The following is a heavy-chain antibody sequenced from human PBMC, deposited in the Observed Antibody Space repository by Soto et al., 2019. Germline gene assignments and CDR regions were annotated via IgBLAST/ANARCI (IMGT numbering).Heavy chain of an antibody. CDR3: ARGSSGYYSEFDY. D-gene: IGHD3-22*01. CDR1: GGTFSSYA. V-gene: IGHV1-69*13. CDR2: IISSFGTA. Sequence: GASVKVSCKASGGTFSSYAISWVRQAPGQGLEWMGGIISSFGTANYAQKFQGRVTITPDESTTTAYMELSSLRSEDTAVYSCARGSSGYYSEFDYWGQGTLVTVSS. J-gene: IGHJ4*02.